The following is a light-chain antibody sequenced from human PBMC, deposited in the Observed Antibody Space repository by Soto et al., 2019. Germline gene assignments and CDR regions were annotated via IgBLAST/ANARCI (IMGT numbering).Light chain of an antibody. CDR3: QQSYRDPIT. J-gene: IGKJ5*01. CDR2: AAS. CDR1: QSISNY. Sequence: DIQMTQSASSLSASVGDRVTITCQASQSISNYLNWYQQKPGKAPNLLIHAASSLQSRVPPRFSGSGSGTDFTLTISSLQPEDFATYFCQQSYRDPITFGQGTRLEIK. V-gene: IGKV1-39*01.